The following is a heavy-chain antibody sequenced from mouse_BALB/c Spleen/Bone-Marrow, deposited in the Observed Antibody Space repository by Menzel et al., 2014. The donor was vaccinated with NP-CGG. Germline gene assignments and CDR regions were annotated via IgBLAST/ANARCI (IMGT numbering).Heavy chain of an antibody. V-gene: IGHV1-15*01. J-gene: IGHJ4*01. CDR1: GYTFTDYE. D-gene: IGHD2-3*01. CDR3: TRDGDGYYPYTLDN. CDR2: IHPRSGGT. Sequence: QVQLQQPGAELVRPGASVKLSCKALGYTFTDYEIHWVKQTPVHGLEWIGAIHPRSGGTAYNQKFKGKATLTADKSSSIAYMELSSPTSEDSAVYYCTRDGDGYYPYTLDNWGQGTSVTISS.